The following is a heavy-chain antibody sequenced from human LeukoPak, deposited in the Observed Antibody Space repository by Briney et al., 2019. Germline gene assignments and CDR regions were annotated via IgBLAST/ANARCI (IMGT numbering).Heavy chain of an antibody. CDR1: GFTFSTYA. J-gene: IGHJ4*02. V-gene: IGHV3-30*04. CDR2: ISYDGSNK. Sequence: PGGSLRLSCAASGFTFSTYAMHWVRQAPGKGLEWVAVISYDGSNKYYADSVKGRFTISRDNSKNTLYLQMNSLRAEDTAVYYCARDLEGFDYWGQGTLVTVSS. CDR3: ARDLEGFDY. D-gene: IGHD5-24*01.